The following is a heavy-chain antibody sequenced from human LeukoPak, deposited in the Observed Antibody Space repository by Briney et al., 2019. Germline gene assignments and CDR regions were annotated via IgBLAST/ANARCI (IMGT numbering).Heavy chain of an antibody. J-gene: IGHJ6*02. V-gene: IGHV3-49*03. CDR2: IRSKAYGGTT. CDR3: TRGSSGYYYYGMDV. D-gene: IGHD6-19*01. CDR1: GLTFGDYA. Sequence: GGSLRLSCTTSGLTFGDYAMSWFRQAPGKGLEWVGFIRSKAYGGTTECAASVKGRFTISRDDSKSIAYLQMNSLKTEDTAVYYCTRGSSGYYYYGMDVWGQGTTVTVSS.